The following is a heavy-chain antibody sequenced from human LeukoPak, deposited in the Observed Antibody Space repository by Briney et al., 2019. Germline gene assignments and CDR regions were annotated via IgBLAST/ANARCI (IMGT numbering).Heavy chain of an antibody. D-gene: IGHD3-10*01. V-gene: IGHV3-30*18. Sequence: EGSLRLSCAVSGFTLRSYGMHWVRQAPGKGLEWVAVMSNDGSNKYYADSVKGRFTISRDNSKTTLYLQMNSLRVEDTAVYYCAKDGVTYYYYMDVWGKGTTVTVSS. CDR1: GFTLRSYG. CDR2: MSNDGSNK. J-gene: IGHJ6*03. CDR3: AKDGVTYYYYMDV.